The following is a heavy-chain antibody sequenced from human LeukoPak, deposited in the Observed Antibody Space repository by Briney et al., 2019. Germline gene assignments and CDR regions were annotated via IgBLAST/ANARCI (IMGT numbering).Heavy chain of an antibody. CDR3: ARDLLDIVVVPGATGIYFSPYFDY. J-gene: IGHJ4*02. CDR1: GYTFTSYG. Sequence: GASVKVSCKASGYTFTSYGISWVRQSPGQGLEFMGWISAYNGNTNYAQKLQGRVTMTTDTSTSTAYMELRSLRSDDTAVYYCARDLLDIVVVPGATGIYFSPYFDYWGQGTMVTVSS. CDR2: ISAYNGNT. D-gene: IGHD2-2*03. V-gene: IGHV1-18*01.